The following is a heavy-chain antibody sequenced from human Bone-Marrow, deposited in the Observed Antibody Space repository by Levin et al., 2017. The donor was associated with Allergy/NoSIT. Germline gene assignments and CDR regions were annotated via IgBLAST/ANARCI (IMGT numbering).Heavy chain of an antibody. CDR1: GYTFTNYD. Sequence: GESLKISCKASGYTFTNYDINWVRQATGQGFEWMGWINPSGNTGYSQKFQGRVTLTRDTSISTAYMELSSLSSEDAAVYYCVRGRDYHDSSGYYFWNWFDRWGQGTLVTVSS. CDR3: VRGRDYHDSSGYYFWNWFDR. CDR2: INPSGNT. J-gene: IGHJ5*02. D-gene: IGHD3-22*01. V-gene: IGHV1-8*01.